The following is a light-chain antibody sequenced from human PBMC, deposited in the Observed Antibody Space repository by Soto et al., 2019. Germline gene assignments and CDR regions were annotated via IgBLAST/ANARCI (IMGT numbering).Light chain of an antibody. J-gene: IGKJ3*01. V-gene: IGKV3-20*01. Sequence: EIVLTHSPGTLSLSPGERATLSCRASQSVSSIYLAWYQQKPGQAPRLLIYGASSKATGIQDRFSGSGSVTDFTITISRMAHEDFAVYYCQHYGSSPLTLGPGTKVDIK. CDR3: QHYGSSPLT. CDR2: GAS. CDR1: QSVSSIY.